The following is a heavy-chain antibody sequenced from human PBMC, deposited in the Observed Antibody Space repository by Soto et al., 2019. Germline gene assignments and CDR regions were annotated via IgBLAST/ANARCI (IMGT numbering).Heavy chain of an antibody. Sequence: ASVKVSCKVSGYTLTELSMHWVRQAPGKGLEWMGGFDPEDGETIYAQKFQGRVTMTTDTSTSTAYMELRSLRSDDTDVYYCARDEVVVVVAATLFYYYYGMDVWGQGTTVTVSS. J-gene: IGHJ6*02. CDR2: FDPEDGET. CDR1: GYTLTELS. V-gene: IGHV1-24*01. D-gene: IGHD2-15*01. CDR3: ARDEVVVVVAATLFYYYYGMDV.